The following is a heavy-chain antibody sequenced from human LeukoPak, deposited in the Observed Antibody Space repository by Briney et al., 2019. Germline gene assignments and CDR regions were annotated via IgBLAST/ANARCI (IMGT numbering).Heavy chain of an antibody. J-gene: IGHJ3*02. V-gene: IGHV1-24*01. Sequence: ASVKVSCQVSGQALSELSVHWVRQTPEKGFAWMGGFDPEHQEILYAQSFQDRFTMTEDSSTDTAYLHLGSLTSEDSALYHCALLVLPPDRSSYAFDIWGQGTVVTVSA. D-gene: IGHD1-26*01. CDR1: GQALSELS. CDR2: FDPEHQEI. CDR3: ALLVLPPDRSSYAFDI.